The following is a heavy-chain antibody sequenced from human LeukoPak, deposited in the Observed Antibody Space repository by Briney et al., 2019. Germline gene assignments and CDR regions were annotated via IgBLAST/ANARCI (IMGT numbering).Heavy chain of an antibody. CDR1: GGTFSSYA. V-gene: IGHV1-69*04. J-gene: IGHJ6*02. D-gene: IGHD3-3*01. CDR2: IIPILGIA. CDR3: AERDYDFWSGPLKYGMDV. Sequence: SVKVSCKASGGTFSSYAISWVRQAPGQGLEWMGRIIPILGIANYAQKFQGRVTITGDKSTSTAYMELSSLRSVDTAVYYCAERDYDFWSGPLKYGMDVWGQGTTVTVSS.